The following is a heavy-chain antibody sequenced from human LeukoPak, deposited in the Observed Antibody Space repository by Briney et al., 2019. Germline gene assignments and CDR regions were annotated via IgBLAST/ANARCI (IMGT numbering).Heavy chain of an antibody. J-gene: IGHJ4*02. CDR3: GRSRGYSYGYVDY. D-gene: IGHD5-18*01. CDR1: GGSISNQY. Sequence: SETLSLTCTVSGGSISNQYWSWIRQPAGKGLEWIGRIYTSGSTNYNPSLKSRVTMSLDTSKNQFSLKLNSVTAADTAVYYCGRSRGYSYGYVDYWGQGTLVTASS. CDR2: IYTSGST. V-gene: IGHV4-4*07.